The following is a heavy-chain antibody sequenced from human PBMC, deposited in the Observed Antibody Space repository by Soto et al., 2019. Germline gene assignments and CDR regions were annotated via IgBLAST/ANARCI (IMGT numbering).Heavy chain of an antibody. CDR1: GGTFSTDA. J-gene: IGHJ6*02. CDR3: ARDHFGALDV. Sequence: SVKVSCKTSGGTFSTDAVSWVRQAPGQGLEWVGGIIPMFGTVNYAQKFQGRVTMTADKSTNIAYIQLSSLRSEDTAMYYCARDHFGALDVWGQGTTVTVSS. CDR2: IIPMFGTV. D-gene: IGHD3-16*01. V-gene: IGHV1-69*06.